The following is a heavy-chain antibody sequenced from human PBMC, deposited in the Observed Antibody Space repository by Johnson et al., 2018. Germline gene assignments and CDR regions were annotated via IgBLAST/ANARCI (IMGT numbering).Heavy chain of an antibody. D-gene: IGHD4-17*01. CDR3: AKDRAWDYGDYGGYYYCYYMDV. V-gene: IGHV3-23*04. CDR1: GFTFSSYA. Sequence: QLVQSGGGLVQPGGSLRLSCAASGFTFSSYAMSWVRQAPGKGLEWVSAISGSGGSTYYADSVKGRFTISIDNSKNTLYLQMNSLRAEETAVYYCAKDRAWDYGDYGGYYYCYYMDVWGKGTTVTVSS. J-gene: IGHJ6*03. CDR2: ISGSGGST.